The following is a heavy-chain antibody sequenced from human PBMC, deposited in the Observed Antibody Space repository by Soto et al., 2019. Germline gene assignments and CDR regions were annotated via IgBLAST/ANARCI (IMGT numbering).Heavy chain of an antibody. CDR3: ARVGGSGWHFDX. Sequence: PSETLXLTCAVYGGSFSADYWSWIRQPPGKGLEWIGEINHSGGTNYNPSLKSRVTISVDTSKNQFTLKLSSVTAADTAVYYCARVGGSGWHFDXWGQGTLVTVSS. D-gene: IGHD6-19*01. CDR2: INHSGGT. V-gene: IGHV4-34*01. J-gene: IGHJ4*02. CDR1: GGSFSADY.